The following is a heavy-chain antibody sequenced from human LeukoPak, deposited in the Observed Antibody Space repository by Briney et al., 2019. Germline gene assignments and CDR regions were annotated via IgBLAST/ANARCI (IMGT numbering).Heavy chain of an antibody. V-gene: IGHV3-21*01. CDR2: ISSSSSYI. J-gene: IGHJ5*02. CDR1: GFTFSTYS. Sequence: GGSLRLSCAASGFTFSTYSMNWVRQAPGKGLEWVSSISSSSSYIYYADSVKGRFTISRDNAKNSLYLQMNSLRAEDTAVYYCARLNYDSSGYYLNWFDPWGQGTLVTVSS. D-gene: IGHD3-22*01. CDR3: ARLNYDSSGYYLNWFDP.